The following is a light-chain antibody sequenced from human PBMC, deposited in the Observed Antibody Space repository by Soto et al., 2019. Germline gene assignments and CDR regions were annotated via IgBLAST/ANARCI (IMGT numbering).Light chain of an antibody. V-gene: IGLV1-44*01. CDR3: GTWDGILNGPI. Sequence: QSVLTQPPSASGTLGQRVTISCSGSNFNIGTHTVNWYKQLPGTAPKLLIYTNALRPSGVPDRFSASKSGTSASLAISGLQSEYEADYYCGTWDGILNGPIFGGGTKLTVL. CDR2: TNA. CDR1: NFNIGTHT. J-gene: IGLJ2*01.